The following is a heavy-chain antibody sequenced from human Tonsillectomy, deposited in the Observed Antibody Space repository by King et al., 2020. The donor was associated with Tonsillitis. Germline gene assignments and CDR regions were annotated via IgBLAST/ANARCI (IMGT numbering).Heavy chain of an antibody. CDR3: ARGSDFWSGYWMYYFDY. V-gene: IGHV4-39*01. D-gene: IGHD3-3*01. Sequence: QLQESGPGLVKPSETLSLTCTVSGGSISSSSYYWGWIRQPPGKGLEWIGSIYYSGSTYYNPSLKSRVTISVDTSKNQFSLKLSSVTAADTAEYYCARGSDFWSGYWMYYFDYWGQGTLVTVSS. CDR1: GGSISSSSYY. CDR2: IYYSGST. J-gene: IGHJ4*02.